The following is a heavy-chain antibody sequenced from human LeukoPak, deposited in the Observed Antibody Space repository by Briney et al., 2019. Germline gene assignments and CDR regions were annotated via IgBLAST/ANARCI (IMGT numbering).Heavy chain of an antibody. Sequence: GEPLKISCKGSGYSFTTYWIGWVRQMPGKGLEWMGIIYPGDSDTRYSPSFQGQVTISADKSISTAYMQWSSLKASDTAIYYCARQVVVAADVDYWGQGTLVTVSS. D-gene: IGHD2-15*01. CDR1: GYSFTTYW. CDR3: ARQVVVAADVDY. J-gene: IGHJ4*02. V-gene: IGHV5-51*01. CDR2: IYPGDSDT.